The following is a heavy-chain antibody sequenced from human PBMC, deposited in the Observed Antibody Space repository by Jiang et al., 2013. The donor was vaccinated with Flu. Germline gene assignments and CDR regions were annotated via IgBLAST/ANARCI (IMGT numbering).Heavy chain of an antibody. CDR1: LSTSGVS. CDR2: IYWDNDK. CDR3: AYGNYYGSGRSFDY. V-gene: IGHV2-5*02. J-gene: IGHJ4*02. Sequence: LSTSGVSVGWIRQPPGKALECLALIYWDNDKRYSPSLSSRLTITKDTSKNQVVLTMTNMDPMDTATYYCAYGNYYGSGRSFDYWGQGTLVTVSS. D-gene: IGHD3-10*01.